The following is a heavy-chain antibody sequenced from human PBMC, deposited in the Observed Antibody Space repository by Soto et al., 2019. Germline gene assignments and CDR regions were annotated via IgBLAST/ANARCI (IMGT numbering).Heavy chain of an antibody. CDR3: ARGRSFSGGSCYWYFDL. D-gene: IGHD2-15*01. Sequence: QVQLQESGPGLVKPSQTLSLTCTVSGGSISSGGYYWSWTRQHPGKGLEWIGYIYYSGSTYYNPSLTSRVTISVDTSKNQISLKLISVTAADTAVYYCARGRSFSGGSCYWYFDLGGRGTLVTVSS. J-gene: IGHJ2*01. V-gene: IGHV4-31*03. CDR1: GGSISSGGYY. CDR2: IYYSGST.